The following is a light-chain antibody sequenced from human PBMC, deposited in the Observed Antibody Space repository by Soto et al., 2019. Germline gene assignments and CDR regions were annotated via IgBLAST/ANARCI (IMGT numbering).Light chain of an antibody. J-gene: IGKJ5*01. CDR2: AAS. V-gene: IGKV3D-20*02. CDR1: QSVSSYY. CDR3: QQRSNWPSIT. Sequence: EIVLTQSPGTLSLSPGERATLSCRASQSVSSYYLAWYQQNPGQAPRLLIYAASSRATGIPDRFSGSGSGTDFTLTISSLEPEDFAVYYCQQRSNWPSITFGQGTRLEIK.